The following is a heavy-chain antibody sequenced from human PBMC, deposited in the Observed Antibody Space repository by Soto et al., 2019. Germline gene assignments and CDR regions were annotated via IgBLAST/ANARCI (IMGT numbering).Heavy chain of an antibody. CDR2: INGGSGNT. D-gene: IGHD3-22*01. Sequence: GASVKVSCKSSGFTFTSYAIHWLRQAPGQRPQWMGWINGGSGNTKYSQKLQGRVTMTTDTSTSTAYMELRSLRSDDTAVYYCARSLLSYDSSGYSAYWDQGTLVTVSS. V-gene: IGHV1-3*01. CDR3: ARSLLSYDSSGYSAY. CDR1: GFTFTSYA. J-gene: IGHJ4*02.